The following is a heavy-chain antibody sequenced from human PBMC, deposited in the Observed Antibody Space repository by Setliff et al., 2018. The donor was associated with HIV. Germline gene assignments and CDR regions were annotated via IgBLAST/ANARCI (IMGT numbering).Heavy chain of an antibody. Sequence: ASVKVSCKASGYIFTSYGISWVRQAPGQGLEWMGWISAYNGNTNYAQKVQGRVSMTIDTSTSTAYMGLRGLRPDETAVYFCARDPSSGIYYDSSGQYFQNWGQGTLVTVSS. V-gene: IGHV1-18*01. D-gene: IGHD3-22*01. CDR3: ARDPSSGIYYDSSGQYFQN. CDR2: ISAYNGNT. J-gene: IGHJ1*01. CDR1: GYIFTSYG.